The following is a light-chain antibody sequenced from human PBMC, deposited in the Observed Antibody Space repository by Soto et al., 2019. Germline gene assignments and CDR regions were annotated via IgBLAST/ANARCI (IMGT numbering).Light chain of an antibody. CDR2: GAS. V-gene: IGKV3-20*01. CDR3: QQYGKSVT. Sequence: EIVLTQSPGTVSSSPGERATLSCRASQSVSRNYLAWYQQKPGQAPRLLIHGASSRATGIPDRFSGSGSGTDFTLTISRLEPEDFAMYYCQQYGKSVTFGGGTKVEIK. J-gene: IGKJ4*02. CDR1: QSVSRNY.